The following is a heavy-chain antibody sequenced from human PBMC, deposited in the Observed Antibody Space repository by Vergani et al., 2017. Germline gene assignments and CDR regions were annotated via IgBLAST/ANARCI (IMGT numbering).Heavy chain of an antibody. D-gene: IGHD6-25*01. Sequence: EVQLVESGGGLVKPGGSLRLSCAASGFTFSSYSMNWVRQAPGKGLEWVSSISSSSSYIYYADSVKGRFTISRDNAKNSLYLQMNSLRAEDTAVYYCARVRGGPSYYYYGMDVWGQGTPVTVSS. J-gene: IGHJ6*02. CDR3: ARVRGGPSYYYYGMDV. V-gene: IGHV3-21*01. CDR2: ISSSSSYI. CDR1: GFTFSSYS.